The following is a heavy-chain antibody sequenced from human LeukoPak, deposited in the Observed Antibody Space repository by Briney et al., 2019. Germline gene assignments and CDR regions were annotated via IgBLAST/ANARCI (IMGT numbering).Heavy chain of an antibody. J-gene: IGHJ6*03. V-gene: IGHV3-7*01. CDR2: IKQDGSEK. CDR3: ARGSSGSYPYFYYYMDV. CDR1: GFSFSSYW. Sequence: GGSLRLSCAASGFSFSSYWMSWVRQAPGKGLEWVANIKQDGSEKYYVDSVRGRFTISRDNVKNSLYLQMNSLRAEDTAVYYCARGSSGSYPYFYYYMDVWGKGTTVTVSS. D-gene: IGHD1-26*01.